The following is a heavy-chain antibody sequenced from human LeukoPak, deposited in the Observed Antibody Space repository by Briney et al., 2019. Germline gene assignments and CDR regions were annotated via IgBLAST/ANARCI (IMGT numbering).Heavy chain of an antibody. J-gene: IGHJ4*02. CDR3: ARADIYCSGGSCYSLYLDY. CDR1: GGSISSYY. D-gene: IGHD2-15*01. CDR2: IYYSGST. V-gene: IGHV4-39*07. Sequence: SETLSLTCTVSGGSISSYYWGWIRQPPGKGLEWIGSIYYSGSTYYNPSLKSRVTISVDRSKNQFSLKLSSVTAADTAVYYCARADIYCSGGSCYSLYLDYWGQGTLSPSPQ.